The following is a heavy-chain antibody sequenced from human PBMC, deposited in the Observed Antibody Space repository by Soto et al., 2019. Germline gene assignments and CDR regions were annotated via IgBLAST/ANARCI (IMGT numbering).Heavy chain of an antibody. D-gene: IGHD6-6*01. J-gene: IGHJ5*02. CDR1: GYRFTIYW. CDR3: ARDLSRVAARPFWFDP. Sequence: GESLKISCKGSGYRFTIYWIGLVLQMPGKGLEWMGIIYPGDSDTRYSPSFQGQVTISADKSISTAYLQMNSLRAEDTAVYYCARDLSRVAARPFWFDPWGQGTLVTVSS. V-gene: IGHV5-51*01. CDR2: IYPGDSDT.